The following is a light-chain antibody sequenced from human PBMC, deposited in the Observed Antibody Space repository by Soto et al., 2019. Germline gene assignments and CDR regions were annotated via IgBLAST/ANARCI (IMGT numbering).Light chain of an antibody. J-gene: IGKJ1*01. Sequence: DIQMTQSPSTLSASVGDRVTITCRASQSISSWLAWYQQKPGKAPNLLIYDASSLESGVPSRFGGSGSGTEFTLTISSLQPDDFATYYCQQYNSYSGTFGQGTKVDIK. CDR2: DAS. CDR1: QSISSW. V-gene: IGKV1-5*01. CDR3: QQYNSYSGT.